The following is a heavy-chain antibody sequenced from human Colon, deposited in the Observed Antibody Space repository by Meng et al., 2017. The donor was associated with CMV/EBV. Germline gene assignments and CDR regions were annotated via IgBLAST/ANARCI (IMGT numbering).Heavy chain of an antibody. CDR2: ISGSGSST. Sequence: GESLKISCVASGFTFDNYVMTWVRQAPGKGLEWVPGISGSGSSTYHADSVKGRHTISRDNSKNTLYLQMNSLGAEDTGAYYCAKDTAYYSGSGSRAYGMDVWGHGTTVTVSS. CDR1: GFTFDNYV. D-gene: IGHD3-10*01. CDR3: AKDTAYYSGSGSRAYGMDV. J-gene: IGHJ6*02. V-gene: IGHV3-23*01.